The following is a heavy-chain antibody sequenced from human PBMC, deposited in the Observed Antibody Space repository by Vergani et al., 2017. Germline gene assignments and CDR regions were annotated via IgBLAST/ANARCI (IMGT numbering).Heavy chain of an antibody. V-gene: IGHV1-46*03. CDR1: GYTFSNYY. CDR2: INPSGGHT. J-gene: IGHJ4*02. Sequence: QVQVVQSGAEVKKSGASVTVSCKTSGYTFSNYYMHWVRQAPGQGLAWMGIINPSGGHTNYAQKLQGRVTMTRDTSTSTVYMELSSLRSEDTAIYYCARGDYGILTGYRYWGQGTLVTVSA. CDR3: ARGDYGILTGYRY. D-gene: IGHD3-9*01.